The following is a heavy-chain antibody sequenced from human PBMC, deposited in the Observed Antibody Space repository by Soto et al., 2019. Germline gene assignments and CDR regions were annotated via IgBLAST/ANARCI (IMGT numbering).Heavy chain of an antibody. CDR2: IYYSGNT. CDR3: ARGSYYDSSGPKLVPRAFDI. D-gene: IGHD3-22*01. Sequence: PWETLSFTSTVSVASISSGGYYWSWIRQHTEKGREWIGYIYYSGNTNYNPSLRSRVTISVATAKNQFSLELSSVTAADTAVYYCARGSYYDSSGPKLVPRAFDIWGQGTMVTVSS. J-gene: IGHJ3*02. CDR1: VASISSGGYY. V-gene: IGHV4-31*03.